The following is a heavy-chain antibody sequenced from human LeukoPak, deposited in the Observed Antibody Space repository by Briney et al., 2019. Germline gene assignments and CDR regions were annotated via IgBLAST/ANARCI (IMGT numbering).Heavy chain of an antibody. CDR3: ARDLGHYYGMDV. CDR2: ISYDGSNK. J-gene: IGHJ6*02. CDR1: RFTFSSYG. V-gene: IGHV3-30*03. Sequence: GGSLRLSCAASRFTFSSYGMHWVRQAPGKGLEWVAVISYDGSNKYYADSVKGRFTISRDNSKNTLYLQMNSLRAEDTAVYYCARDLGHYYGMDVWGQGTTVTVSS.